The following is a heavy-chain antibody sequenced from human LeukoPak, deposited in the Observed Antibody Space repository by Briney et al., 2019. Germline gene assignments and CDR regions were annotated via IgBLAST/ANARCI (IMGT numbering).Heavy chain of an antibody. D-gene: IGHD3-10*01. V-gene: IGHV3-30-3*01. CDR2: ISYDGSNK. Sequence: PGGSLRLSCAASGFTFSSYAMHWVRQAPGKGLEWVAVISYDGSNKYYADSVKGRFTISRDNSKNTPYLQMNSLRAEDTAVYYCARPNGGALDYWGQGTLVTVSS. CDR1: GFTFSSYA. CDR3: ARPNGGALDY. J-gene: IGHJ4*02.